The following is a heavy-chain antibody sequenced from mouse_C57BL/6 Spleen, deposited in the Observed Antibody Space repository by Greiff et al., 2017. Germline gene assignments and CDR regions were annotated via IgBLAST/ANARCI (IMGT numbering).Heavy chain of an antibody. CDR1: GYTFTSSW. Sequence: QVQLQQPGAELVKPGASVKLSCKASGYTFTSSWMQWVKQRPGQGLEWIGEIDPSDSYTNYNQKFKGKATLTVDTSSRTAYMQLSSLTSEDSAFYYCARGYGYDYFDYWGQGTTLTVSS. D-gene: IGHD2-2*01. CDR2: IDPSDSYT. CDR3: ARGYGYDYFDY. J-gene: IGHJ2*01. V-gene: IGHV1-50*01.